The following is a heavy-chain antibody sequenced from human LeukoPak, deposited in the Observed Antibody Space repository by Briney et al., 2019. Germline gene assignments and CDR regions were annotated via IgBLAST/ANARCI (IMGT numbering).Heavy chain of an antibody. CDR2: INHSGST. D-gene: IGHD5-12*01. V-gene: IGHV4-34*01. J-gene: IGHJ5*02. Sequence: SETLSLTCAVYGGSFSGYYWSWIRQPPGKGLEWIGEINHSGSTNYNPSLKSRVTISVDTSKNQFSLKLSSVTAADTAVYYCARQLRYSGYTTWFYPWGQGTLVTVSS. CDR3: ARQLRYSGYTTWFYP. CDR1: GGSFSGYY.